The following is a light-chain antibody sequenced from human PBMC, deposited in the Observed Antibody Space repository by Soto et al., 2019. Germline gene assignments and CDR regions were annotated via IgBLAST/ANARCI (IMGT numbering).Light chain of an antibody. CDR1: QSVSSN. V-gene: IGKV3-15*01. CDR3: QQYDSWPYT. Sequence: EIVMTQSPATLSVSPGERATLSCRASQSVSSNLAWYQQKPGQAPRLLIYGASTRATCIPARFSGSGSGTEFTLTISSLQSEDFAVYYWQQYDSWPYTFGQGTKLEIK. CDR2: GAS. J-gene: IGKJ2*01.